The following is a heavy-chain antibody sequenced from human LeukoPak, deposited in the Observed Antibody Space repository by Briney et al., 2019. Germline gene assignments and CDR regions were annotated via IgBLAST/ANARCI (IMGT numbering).Heavy chain of an antibody. V-gene: IGHV3-21*01. CDR3: ARGPGSSSWYLTLEGGYYFDY. D-gene: IGHD6-13*01. CDR1: GGSISSSS. J-gene: IGHJ4*02. CDR2: ISSIRNYI. Sequence: PSETLSLTCTVSGGSISSSSYYWGWIRQPPGKGLEWVSSISSIRNYIYYADSVKGRFTVSRDNAKNSLYLQMNSLRAEDTAVYYCARGPGSSSWYLTLEGGYYFDYWGQGTLVTVSS.